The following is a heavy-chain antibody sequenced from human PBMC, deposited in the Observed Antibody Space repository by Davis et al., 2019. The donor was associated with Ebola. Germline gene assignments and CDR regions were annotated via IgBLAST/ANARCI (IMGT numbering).Heavy chain of an antibody. CDR2: IIPIFGTA. J-gene: IGHJ4*02. CDR1: GYTFPSYA. Sequence: SVKVSCKASGYTFPSYAMHWVRQAPGQGLEWMGGIIPIFGTANYAQKFQGRVTITADESTSTAYMELSSLRSEDTAVYYCAREGSGAAYLDYWGQGTLVTVSS. D-gene: IGHD1-26*01. CDR3: AREGSGAAYLDY. V-gene: IGHV1-69*13.